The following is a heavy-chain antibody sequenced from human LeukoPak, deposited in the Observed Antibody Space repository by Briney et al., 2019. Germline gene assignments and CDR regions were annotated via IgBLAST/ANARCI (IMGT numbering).Heavy chain of an antibody. Sequence: PGGSLRLSCAASGFTLSSYEMNWVRQAPGKGLEWVANIKQDGTEKYYVDSVKGRFTISRDNAKNSLYLQMNSLRAEDTAVYYCARDLWFGESCFDYWGQGTLVTVSS. CDR2: IKQDGTEK. CDR1: GFTLSSYE. V-gene: IGHV3-7*01. CDR3: ARDLWFGESCFDY. D-gene: IGHD3-10*01. J-gene: IGHJ4*02.